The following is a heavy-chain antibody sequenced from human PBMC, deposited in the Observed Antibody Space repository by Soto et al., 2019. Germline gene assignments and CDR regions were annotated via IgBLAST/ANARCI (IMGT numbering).Heavy chain of an antibody. Sequence: PGGSLRLSCXASGFTFDDYAMHWVRQAPGKGLEWVSGISWNSGSIGYADSVKGRFTISRDNAKNSLYLQMNSLRAEDTALYYCAKSVRIDWYFDLWGRGTLVTVSS. CDR3: AKSVRIDWYFDL. J-gene: IGHJ2*01. CDR2: ISWNSGSI. V-gene: IGHV3-9*01. CDR1: GFTFDDYA.